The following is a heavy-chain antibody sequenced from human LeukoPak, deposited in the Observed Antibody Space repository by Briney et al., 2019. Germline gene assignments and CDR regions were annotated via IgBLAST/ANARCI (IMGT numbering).Heavy chain of an antibody. V-gene: IGHV4-61*02. D-gene: IGHD3-10*01. CDR2: IYSSGNT. J-gene: IGHJ3*02. CDR1: GDSITSGRYY. CDR3: ARLLAGEYDPFDM. Sequence: PSQTLSLTCTVSGDSITSGRYYWSWIRQPAGKELEWIGRIYSSGNTDYHPYIVSLKSRVSLSLDTSKNQFFLDLTSVTAADTAVYYCARLLAGEYDPFDMWGQGTMVTVSS.